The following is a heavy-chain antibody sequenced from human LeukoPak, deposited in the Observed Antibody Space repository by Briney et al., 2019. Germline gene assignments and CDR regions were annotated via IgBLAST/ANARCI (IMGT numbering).Heavy chain of an antibody. D-gene: IGHD2-2*01. Sequence: PSETLSLTCTVSGGSISSGGYYWSWIRQPPGKGLEWIGYIYHSGSTYYNPSLKSRVTISVDTSKNQFSLKLSSVTAADTAVYYCAREYKYQLLLKAYYFDYWGQGTLVTVSS. V-gene: IGHV4-30-2*01. CDR3: AREYKYQLLLKAYYFDY. CDR2: IYHSGST. CDR1: GGSISSGGYY. J-gene: IGHJ4*02.